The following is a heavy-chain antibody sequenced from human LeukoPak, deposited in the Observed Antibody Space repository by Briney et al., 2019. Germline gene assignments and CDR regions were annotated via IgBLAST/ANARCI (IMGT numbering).Heavy chain of an antibody. CDR1: GGSISSYY. CDR2: ISYSGST. Sequence: PSETLSLTCSVSGGSISSYYWSWIRQPPGMGLEWIGYISYSGSTNYNPSLKSRVTMSVDTSKNQLSLKLSSVTAADTAVYYCASTYYYGSGSFHWGQGTLVTVSS. CDR3: ASTYYYGSGSFH. V-gene: IGHV4-59*08. J-gene: IGHJ4*02. D-gene: IGHD3-10*01.